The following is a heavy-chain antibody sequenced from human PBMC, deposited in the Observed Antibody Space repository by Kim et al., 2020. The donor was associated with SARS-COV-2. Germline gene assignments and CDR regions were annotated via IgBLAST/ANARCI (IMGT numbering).Heavy chain of an antibody. J-gene: IGHJ4*02. CDR3: AKDRGWNYEELLDY. D-gene: IGHD1-7*01. Sequence: ADSVKGRFTISRDNAKDSLYLQMNSLRAEDTALYYCAKDRGWNYEELLDYWGQGTLVTVSS. V-gene: IGHV3-9*01.